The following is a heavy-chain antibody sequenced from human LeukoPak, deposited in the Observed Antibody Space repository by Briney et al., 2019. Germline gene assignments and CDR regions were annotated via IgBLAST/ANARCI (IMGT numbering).Heavy chain of an antibody. CDR1: GFTFSSYS. D-gene: IGHD2-21*01. CDR2: ISSSSSYI. V-gene: IGHV3-21*01. J-gene: IGHJ6*02. CDR3: VRVWSKYGMDV. Sequence: PGGSLRLSCAASGFTFSSYSMNWVRQAPGKGLEWVSSISSSSSYIYYADSVKGRFTISRDNAKNSLYLQTNSLRAEDTAVYYCVRVWSKYGMDVWGQGTTVTVSS.